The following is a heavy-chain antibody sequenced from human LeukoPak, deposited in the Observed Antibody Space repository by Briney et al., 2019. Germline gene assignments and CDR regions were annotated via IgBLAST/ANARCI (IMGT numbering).Heavy chain of an antibody. Sequence: PSETLSLTCTVSGGYISTYFWSWIRQPPGKGLEWIGYTHYSGSTNYNPSLKSRVTISVDTSKNQFSLTVNSVTAADAAVYYCARCGSNNRGYHYMDDWGKGTTVTVCS. J-gene: IGHJ6*03. CDR1: GGYISTYF. CDR3: ARCGSNNRGYHYMDD. V-gene: IGHV4-59*01. D-gene: IGHD2/OR15-2a*01. CDR2: THYSGST.